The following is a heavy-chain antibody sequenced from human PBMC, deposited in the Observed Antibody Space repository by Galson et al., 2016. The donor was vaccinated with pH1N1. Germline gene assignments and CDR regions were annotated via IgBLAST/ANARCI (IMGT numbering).Heavy chain of an antibody. Sequence: CAISGDSVSSNSAAWNWIRQSPSRGLEWLGRTYYRSKWFYNYAVSVQGRITINPDTSKNQFSLQLNSVTPEDTAVYYCARHSPGRVVGVFDCWGQGTLVTVSS. CDR2: TYYRSKWFY. J-gene: IGHJ4*02. V-gene: IGHV6-1*01. D-gene: IGHD2-15*01. CDR1: GDSVSSNSAA. CDR3: ARHSPGRVVGVFDC.